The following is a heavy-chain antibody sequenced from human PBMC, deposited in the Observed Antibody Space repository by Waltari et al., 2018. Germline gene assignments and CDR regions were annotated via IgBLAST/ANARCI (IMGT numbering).Heavy chain of an antibody. J-gene: IGHJ4*02. CDR2: IYWDDNQ. D-gene: IGHD5-12*01. V-gene: IGHV2-5*02. CDR3: AHIISYSGHEFGRNYDF. CDR1: GFSLSISGVG. Sequence: QITLKESGPTLVKPTQTLTLTCTFSGFSLSISGVGVSWIRQPPGKALEWLALIYWDDNQRYSPSLRSRFTITRDTSKNQVVLTMTNMDPVDTATYYCAHIISYSGHEFGRNYDFWGQGMLVTVSS.